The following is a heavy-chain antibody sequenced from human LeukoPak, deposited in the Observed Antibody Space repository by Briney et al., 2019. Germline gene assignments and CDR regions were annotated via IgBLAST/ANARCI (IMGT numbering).Heavy chain of an antibody. Sequence: APVKVSCKASGYIFTSYGISWVRQAPGQGLEWLGWINDRNGDTNFAQKVQGRVTMTTDTSTNTAYLEVRSLRSDDTAIYYCARFGYTYGSWFDPWGQGTLVTVSS. D-gene: IGHD5-18*01. V-gene: IGHV1-18*01. CDR3: ARFGYTYGSWFDP. CDR1: GYIFTSYG. J-gene: IGHJ5*02. CDR2: INDRNGDT.